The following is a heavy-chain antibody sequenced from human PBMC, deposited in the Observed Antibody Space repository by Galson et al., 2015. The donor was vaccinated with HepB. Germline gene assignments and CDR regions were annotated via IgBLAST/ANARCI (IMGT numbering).Heavy chain of an antibody. V-gene: IGHV3-73*01. D-gene: IGHD3-22*01. CDR2: IRSKANSYAT. Sequence: SLRLSCAASGFTFSGSAMHWVRQASGKGLEWVGRIRSKANSYATAYAASVKGRFTISRDDSKNTAYLQMNSLKTEDTAVYYCTTDYYDRSGVGLDYWGQGTLVTVSS. CDR1: GFTFSGSA. J-gene: IGHJ4*02. CDR3: TTDYYDRSGVGLDY.